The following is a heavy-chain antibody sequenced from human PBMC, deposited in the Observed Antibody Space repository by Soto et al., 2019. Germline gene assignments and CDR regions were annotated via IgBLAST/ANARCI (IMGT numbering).Heavy chain of an antibody. J-gene: IGHJ5*02. CDR2: IYYSGST. Sequence: QLQLQESGPGLVKPSETLSLTCTVSGGSISSSSYYWGWIRQPPGKGLEWLGRIYYSGSTYYNPSLKSRVTISVDTSKNQFSLKLSSVTAADTAVYYCARRNTQITMVRGVISWFDPWGQGTLVTVSS. V-gene: IGHV4-39*01. CDR1: GGSISSSSYY. CDR3: ARRNTQITMVRGVISWFDP. D-gene: IGHD3-10*01.